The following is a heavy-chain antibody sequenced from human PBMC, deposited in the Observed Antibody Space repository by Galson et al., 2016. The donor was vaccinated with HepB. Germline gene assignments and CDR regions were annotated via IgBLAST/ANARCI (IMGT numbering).Heavy chain of an antibody. CDR2: IYYSGRT. V-gene: IGHV4-59*01. CDR3: ARDDSGGWYGFHYGMDV. Sequence: ETLSLTCTVSGASISGYYLSWIRQPPGKGLEWMGYIYYSGRTNYNPSLKSRVTLSVDTSKNQFSLKLSSVTAAGTAVYYCARDDSGGWYGFHYGMDVWGQGTTVTVSS. J-gene: IGHJ6*02. CDR1: GASISGYY. D-gene: IGHD6-19*01.